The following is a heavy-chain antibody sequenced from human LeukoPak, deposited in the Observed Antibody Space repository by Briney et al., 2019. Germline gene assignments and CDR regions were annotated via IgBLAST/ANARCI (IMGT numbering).Heavy chain of an antibody. J-gene: IGHJ6*02. CDR1: GGSFSGYY. D-gene: IGHD2-15*01. Sequence: SETLSLTCAVYGGSFSGYYWSWIRQPPGKGLEWIGEINHSGSTNYNPSLKSRVTISVDTSKNQFSLKLSSVTAADTAVYYCARASGYCSGGSCYRCYYGMDVWGQGTTVTVSS. CDR3: ARASGYCSGGSCYRCYYGMDV. CDR2: INHSGST. V-gene: IGHV4-34*01.